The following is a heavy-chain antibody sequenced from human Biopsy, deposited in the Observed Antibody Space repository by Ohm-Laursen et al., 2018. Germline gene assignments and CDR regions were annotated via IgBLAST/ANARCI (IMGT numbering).Heavy chain of an antibody. CDR3: ARGYSRRVSIFEASIYWFDT. J-gene: IGHJ5*01. D-gene: IGHD6-6*01. CDR2: MILSGGKT. V-gene: IGHV1-8*01. CDR1: GYSFITYD. Sequence: SVTLSRTLSGYSFITYDVNWVRQARGQGLEWMGWMILSGGKTGYAQRFQGRVTLTMNTSISTAYMELSDLRSEDTAVYFCARGYSRRVSIFEASIYWFDTWGQGTLVTVSS.